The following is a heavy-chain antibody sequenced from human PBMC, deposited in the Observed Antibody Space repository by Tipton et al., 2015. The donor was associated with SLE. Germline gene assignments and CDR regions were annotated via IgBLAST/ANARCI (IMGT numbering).Heavy chain of an antibody. CDR1: GDSLSGQY. J-gene: IGHJ4*02. D-gene: IGHD4-11*01. Sequence: TLSLTCSVYGDSLSGQYWSWIRQPPGKGLEWIGEVFRGGSTNYSPSLESRVTISVDMSKNELSLKVTSVTTADTAVYHCGATTYSDGDHWGQGVLVTVSS. V-gene: IGHV4-34*12. CDR3: GATTYSDGDH. CDR2: VFRGGST.